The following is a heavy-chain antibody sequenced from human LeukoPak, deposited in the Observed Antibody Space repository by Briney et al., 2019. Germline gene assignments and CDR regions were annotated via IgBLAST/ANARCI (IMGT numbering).Heavy chain of an antibody. CDR3: ASAQYSSSPLYYYYYYMDV. CDR1: SGSISTSNYY. CDR2: IFYSGST. D-gene: IGHD6-6*01. V-gene: IGHV4-39*07. J-gene: IGHJ6*03. Sequence: SETLSLTCTVSSGSISTSNYYWGWVRQPPGKALEWIGNIFYSGSTYYSPSLKSRVTISVDTSKNQFSLKLSSVTAADTAVYYCASAQYSSSPLYYYYYYMDVWGKGTTVTVSS.